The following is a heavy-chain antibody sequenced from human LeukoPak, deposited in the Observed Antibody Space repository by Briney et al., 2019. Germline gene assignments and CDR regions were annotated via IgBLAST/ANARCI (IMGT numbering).Heavy chain of an antibody. D-gene: IGHD2-15*01. J-gene: IGHJ5*02. CDR1: GGSFSGYY. CDR3: ARGFHLGYCSGGSCYVWFDP. V-gene: IGHV4-34*01. CDR2: INHSGST. Sequence: NPSETLSFTCAVYGGSFSGYYWSWIRQPPGKGLEWTGEINHSGSTNYNPSLKSRVTISVDTSKNQFSLKLSSVTAADTAVYYCARGFHLGYCSGGSCYVWFDPWGQGTLVTVSS.